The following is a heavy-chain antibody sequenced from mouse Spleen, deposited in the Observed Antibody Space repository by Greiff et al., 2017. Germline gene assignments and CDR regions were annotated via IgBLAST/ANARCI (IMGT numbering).Heavy chain of an antibody. CDR1: GFTFSDYY. CDR3: ARDAHRYDEGGNFDY. D-gene: IGHD2-14*01. CDR2: INYDGSST. V-gene: IGHV5-16*01. Sequence: EVKLVESEGGLVQPGSSMKLSCTASGFTFSDYYMAWVRQVPEKGLEWVANINYDGSSTYYLDSLKSRFIISRDNAKNILNLQMSSLKSEDTATYYCARDAHRYDEGGNFDYWGQGTTLTVSS. J-gene: IGHJ2*01.